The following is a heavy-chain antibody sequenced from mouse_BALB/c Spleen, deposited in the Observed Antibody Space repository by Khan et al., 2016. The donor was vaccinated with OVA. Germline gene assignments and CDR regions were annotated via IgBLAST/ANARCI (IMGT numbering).Heavy chain of an antibody. CDR2: ISSTGST. V-gene: IGHV3-2*02. CDR1: GYSITSEYA. D-gene: IGHD2-2*01. J-gene: IGHJ4*01. Sequence: VQLKQSGPGLVKPSQSLSLTCTVTGYSITSEYAWNWIRQFPGNKLEWMGYISSTGSTSYNPSLKSRISITRDTSKNQFFLQLKSVTTEDTATYYCARSLYYGYGDALDFWGRGTSVTVSS. CDR3: ARSLYYGYGDALDF.